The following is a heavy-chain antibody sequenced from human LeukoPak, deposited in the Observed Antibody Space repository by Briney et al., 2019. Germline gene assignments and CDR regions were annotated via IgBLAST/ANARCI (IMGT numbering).Heavy chain of an antibody. CDR1: GYTFTSYG. Sequence: ASVKVSCKASGYTFTSYGISWLRQAPGQGLEWMGWISAYNGNTNYAQKLQGRVTMTTDTSTSTAYMELRRLRSDDTDVYYWGRDGDWNDLGDFDYWGQGTLVTVSS. J-gene: IGHJ4*02. D-gene: IGHD1-1*01. CDR3: GRDGDWNDLGDFDY. CDR2: ISAYNGNT. V-gene: IGHV1-18*01.